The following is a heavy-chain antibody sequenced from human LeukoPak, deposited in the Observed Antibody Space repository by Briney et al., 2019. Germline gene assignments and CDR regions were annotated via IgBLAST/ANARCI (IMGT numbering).Heavy chain of an antibody. Sequence: GGSLRLSCAASGFTFSSYAMSWVRQAPGKGLERVSAISGSGGSTYYADSVKGRFTISRDNSKNTLYLQMNSLRAEDTAVYYCAKDLYCSGGSCYSDAEYFQHWGQGTLVTVSS. V-gene: IGHV3-23*01. CDR2: ISGSGGST. J-gene: IGHJ1*01. D-gene: IGHD2-15*01. CDR1: GFTFSSYA. CDR3: AKDLYCSGGSCYSDAEYFQH.